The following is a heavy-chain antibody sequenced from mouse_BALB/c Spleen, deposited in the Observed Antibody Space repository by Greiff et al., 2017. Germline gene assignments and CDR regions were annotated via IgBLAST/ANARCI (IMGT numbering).Heavy chain of an antibody. CDR3: ALGGTMIMGFAY. V-gene: IGHV1-14*01. J-gene: IGHJ3*01. CDR2: INPYNDGT. Sequence: QLVESGPELVKPGASVKMSCKASGYTFTSYVMHWVKQKPGQGLEWIGYINPYNDGTKYNEKFKGKATLTSDKSSSTAYMELSSLTSEDSAVYYCALGGTMIMGFAYWGQGTLVTVSA. CDR1: GYTFTSYV. D-gene: IGHD2-4*01.